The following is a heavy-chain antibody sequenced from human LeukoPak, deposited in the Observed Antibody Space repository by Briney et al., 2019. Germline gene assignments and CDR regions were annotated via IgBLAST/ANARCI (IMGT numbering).Heavy chain of an antibody. CDR1: GGSISSYY. V-gene: IGHV4-59*01. CDR2: IYYSGST. CDR3: ARISRKYGGWYMDY. J-gene: IGHJ4*02. Sequence: SETLSLTCTVSGGSISSYYWSWIRQPPGKGLEWIGYIYYSGSTNYNPSLKSRVTISVDTSKNQFSLKLSSVSAADTAVYYCARISRKYGGWYMDYWGQGTLVTVSS. D-gene: IGHD6-19*01.